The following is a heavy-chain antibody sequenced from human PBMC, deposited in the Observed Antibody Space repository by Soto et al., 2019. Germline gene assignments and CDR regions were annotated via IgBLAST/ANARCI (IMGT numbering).Heavy chain of an antibody. J-gene: IGHJ6*04. CDR1: GCSISSYY. Sequence: PSETLSLTCIVSGCSISSYYWSWIRQPPGKGLEWIGYIYYSGSTNYNPSLKSRVTISVDTSKNQFSLKLSSVTAADTAVYYWARFGYYDSSGPHYYDYGTDVWGKGTMGTDSS. D-gene: IGHD3-22*01. CDR3: ARFGYYDSSGPHYYDYGTDV. V-gene: IGHV4-59*01. CDR2: IYYSGST.